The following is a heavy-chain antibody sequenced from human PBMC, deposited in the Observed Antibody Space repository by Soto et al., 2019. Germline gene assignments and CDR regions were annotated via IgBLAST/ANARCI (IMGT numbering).Heavy chain of an antibody. CDR2: IWYDGSTT. J-gene: IGHJ4*02. V-gene: IGHV3-33*06. CDR3: AKDSRGHDY. Sequence: VGSLRLSCAASGFTLSTYGMHWVRQAPGKGLEWLAVIWYDGSTTYYSDSVKGRFTISRDNSKNTLYLQMSSLRAEDTAVYFCAKDSRGHDYWGRGTLVTVSS. D-gene: IGHD5-12*01. CDR1: GFTLSTYG.